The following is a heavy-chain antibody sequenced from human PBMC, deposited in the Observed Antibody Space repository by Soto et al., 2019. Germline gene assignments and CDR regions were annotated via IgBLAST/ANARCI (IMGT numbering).Heavy chain of an antibody. D-gene: IGHD2-15*01. J-gene: IGHJ4*02. V-gene: IGHV3-15*07. CDR3: TTDPYCSGGSCYREGDYYFDY. CDR1: GFTFSNAW. CDR2: IKSKTDGGTT. Sequence: EVQLVESGGGLVKPGGSLRLSCAASGFTFSNAWMNWVRQAPGKGLEWVGRIKSKTDGGTTGYAAPVKGRFTISRDDSKNTLYLQMNSLKTEDTAVYYCTTDPYCSGGSCYREGDYYFDYWGQGTLVTVSS.